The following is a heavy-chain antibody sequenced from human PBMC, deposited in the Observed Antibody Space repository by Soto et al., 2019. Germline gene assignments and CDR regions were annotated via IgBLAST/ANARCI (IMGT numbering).Heavy chain of an antibody. CDR2: ISYDGSNK. Sequence: GGSLRLSCAASGFTFSSYGMHWVRQAPGKGPEWVAVISYDGSNKYYADSVKGRFTISRDNSKNTLYLQMNSLRAEDTAVYYCAKGAVAGTLYWGQGTLVTVSS. V-gene: IGHV3-30*18. CDR3: AKGAVAGTLY. J-gene: IGHJ4*02. D-gene: IGHD6-19*01. CDR1: GFTFSSYG.